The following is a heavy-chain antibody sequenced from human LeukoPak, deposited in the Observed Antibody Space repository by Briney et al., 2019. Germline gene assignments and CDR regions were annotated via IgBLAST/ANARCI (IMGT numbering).Heavy chain of an antibody. V-gene: IGHV4-59*08. CDR3: ARHFTYYYGSSGYPRDAFDV. Sequence: SETLSLTCSVSGGSISGYYWSWIRQSPGKGLVWIGYMYYSGSSNYNPSLKSRVTISIDMSTNQFSLKLSSVTAADTALYYCARHFTYYYGSSGYPRDAFDVWGQGTMVTVSS. J-gene: IGHJ3*01. CDR2: MYYSGSS. D-gene: IGHD3-22*01. CDR1: GGSISGYY.